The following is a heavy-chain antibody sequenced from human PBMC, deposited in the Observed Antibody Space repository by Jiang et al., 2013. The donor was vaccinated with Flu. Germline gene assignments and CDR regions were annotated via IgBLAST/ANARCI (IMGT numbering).Heavy chain of an antibody. J-gene: IGHJ4*02. V-gene: IGHV4-34*01. D-gene: IGHD1-26*01. Sequence: ESRVTVSVDTSKNHFSLKLSSVTAADTAVYYCARGVRSGSYYQYWGQGTLVTVSS. CDR3: ARGVRSGSYYQY.